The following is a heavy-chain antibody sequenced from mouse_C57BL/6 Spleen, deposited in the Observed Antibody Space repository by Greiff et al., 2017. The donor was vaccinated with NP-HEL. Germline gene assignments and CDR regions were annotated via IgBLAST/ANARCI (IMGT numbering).Heavy chain of an antibody. V-gene: IGHV1-80*01. Sequence: VKLQESGAELVKPGASVKISCKASGYAFSSYWMNWVKQRPGKGLEWIGQIYPGDGDTNYNGKFKGKATLTADKSSSTAYMQLSSLTSEDSAVYFCARELRRYFDYWGQSTTLTVSS. CDR2: IYPGDGDT. D-gene: IGHD1-1*01. CDR3: ARELRRYFDY. J-gene: IGHJ2*01. CDR1: GYAFSSYW.